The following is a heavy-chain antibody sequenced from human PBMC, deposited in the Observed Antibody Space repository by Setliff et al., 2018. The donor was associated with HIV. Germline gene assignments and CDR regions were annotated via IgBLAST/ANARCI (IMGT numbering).Heavy chain of an antibody. V-gene: IGHV4-34*01. D-gene: IGHD3-22*01. CDR3: ARDNYYDTSGAIGY. CDR2: IDNRGGT. Sequence: PSETLSLTCAAYGGPFTNHGWNWIRQSPGKGLEWIGEIDNRGGTNYNPSFKSRSTISVDASKRQFSLKLRSVTPEDSAMYFCARDNYYDTSGAIGYWGQGTMVTVSS. J-gene: IGHJ4*02. CDR1: GGPFTNHG.